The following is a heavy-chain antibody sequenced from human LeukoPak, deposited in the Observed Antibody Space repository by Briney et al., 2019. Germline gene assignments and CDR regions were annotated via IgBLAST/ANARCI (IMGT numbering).Heavy chain of an antibody. V-gene: IGHV3-48*03. CDR3: ARDIRYSSSWYNYYYYYYMDV. D-gene: IGHD6-13*01. J-gene: IGHJ6*03. CDR2: ISSSGSTI. Sequence: GGSLRLSCAASGFTFSSYEMNWVRQAPGKGLEWVSYISSSGSTIYYADSVKGRFTISRDNAKNSLYLQMNSLRAEDTAVYYCARDIRYSSSWYNYYYYYYMDVWGKGTTVTVSS. CDR1: GFTFSSYE.